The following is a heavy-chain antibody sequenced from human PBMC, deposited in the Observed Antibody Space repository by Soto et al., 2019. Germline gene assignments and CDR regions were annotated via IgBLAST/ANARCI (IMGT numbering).Heavy chain of an antibody. D-gene: IGHD2-2*01. V-gene: IGHV1-46*03. J-gene: IGHJ6*03. CDR2: INPSGGST. Sequence: VASVKVSFKASGYTFTSYYMHWVRQAPGQGLEWMGIINPSGGSTSYAQKFQGRVTMTRDTSTSTVYMELSSLRSEDTAVYYCASAVVPAAPGDYYYMEVWGKGTTVTVSS. CDR3: ASAVVPAAPGDYYYMEV. CDR1: GYTFTSYY.